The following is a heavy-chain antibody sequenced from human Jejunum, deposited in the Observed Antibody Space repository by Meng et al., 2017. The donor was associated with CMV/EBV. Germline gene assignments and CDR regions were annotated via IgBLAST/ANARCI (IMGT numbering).Heavy chain of an antibody. Sequence: AGAASGFTLSSYGIHGVRQAPGKGLEWVTYADSVKGRFTISRDISKNTLFLQMNSLRAEDTAVYFCVKDFNSEVTYYYYYAMDVWGQGTTVTVSS. V-gene: IGHV3-30*02. CDR3: VKDFNSEVTYYYYYAMDV. D-gene: IGHD1-1*01. J-gene: IGHJ6*02. CDR1: GFTLSSYG.